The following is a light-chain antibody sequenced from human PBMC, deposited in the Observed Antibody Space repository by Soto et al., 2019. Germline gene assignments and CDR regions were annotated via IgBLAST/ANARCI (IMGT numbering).Light chain of an antibody. Sequence: EMVMTQSPATLSVSPGERATLSCGAIQSVSSNLAWYQHKPGQAPRLLIYGASTRATGIPARFSGSGSGTEFTLTISSLQSEDFAVYYCQQYNNWPPQITFGQGTRLEIK. CDR2: GAS. V-gene: IGKV3-15*01. CDR3: QQYNNWPPQIT. CDR1: QSVSSN. J-gene: IGKJ5*01.